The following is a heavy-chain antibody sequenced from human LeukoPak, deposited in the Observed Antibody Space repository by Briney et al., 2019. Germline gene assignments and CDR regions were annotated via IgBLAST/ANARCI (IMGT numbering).Heavy chain of an antibody. V-gene: IGHV4-59*12. CDR3: AREGLWLDY. J-gene: IGHJ4*02. D-gene: IGHD5-18*01. CDR2: IYYSGST. CDR1: GGSISSYY. Sequence: SETLSLTCTVSGGSISSYYWSWIRQPPGKGLEWIGYIYYSGSTNYNPSLKSRVTISVDTSKNQFSLKLSSVTAADTAVYYCAREGLWLDYWGQGTLVTVSS.